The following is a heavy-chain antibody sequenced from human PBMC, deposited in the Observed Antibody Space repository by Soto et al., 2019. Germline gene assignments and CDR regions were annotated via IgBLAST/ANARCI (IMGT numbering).Heavy chain of an antibody. J-gene: IGHJ5*02. D-gene: IGHD4-17*01. CDR2: ISSGSTTI. CDR1: GFTFSNYH. Sequence: EVQLVESGGGLVQPGGSLRLSCAASGFTFSNYHMNWVRQAPGKGLEWISYISSGSTTIYYADSVKGRFTISRDNAKNSLYLQMNSLRVADRAVYCCARPTVEGGTSEGFGPRGQGPLVTVSP. V-gene: IGHV3-48*01. CDR3: ARPTVEGGTSEGFGP.